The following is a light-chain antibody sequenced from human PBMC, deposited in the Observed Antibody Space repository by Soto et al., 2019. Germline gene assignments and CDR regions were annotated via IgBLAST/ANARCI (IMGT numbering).Light chain of an antibody. Sequence: DVVMTESPLSLSVTPGQPASSSCKSSESLLHITGETFLFWYLQKPGQSPQLLIYEVSTRVSGVPDRFSGSGSGTDFTLAITRVQPDDVGIYSCMQPTQLPPPSAQGTRLEIK. CDR3: MQPTQLPPP. CDR1: ESLLHITGETF. J-gene: IGKJ5*01. CDR2: EVS. V-gene: IGKV2-29*03.